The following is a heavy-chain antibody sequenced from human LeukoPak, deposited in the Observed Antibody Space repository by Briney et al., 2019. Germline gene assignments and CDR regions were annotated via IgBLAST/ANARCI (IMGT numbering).Heavy chain of an antibody. V-gene: IGHV4-34*01. CDR1: GGSFSGYY. D-gene: IGHD3-10*01. J-gene: IGHJ5*02. CDR2: INHSGST. Sequence: SETLSLTCAVYGGSFSGYYWSWIRQPPGKGLEWIGEINHSGSTNYNPSLKSRVTISVDTSKNQFSLKLSSVTAADTAVYYCARLGGYYGSGRGNWFDPWGQGTLVTVSS. CDR3: ARLGGYYGSGRGNWFDP.